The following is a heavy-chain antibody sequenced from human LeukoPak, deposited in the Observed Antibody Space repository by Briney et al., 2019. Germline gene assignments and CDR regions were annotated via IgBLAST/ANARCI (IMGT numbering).Heavy chain of an antibody. CDR3: ARDREATVPGHYYYYYGMDV. Sequence: GGSLRLSCAASGFTVSSNYMSWVRRAPGKGLEWVSVIYSGGSTYYADSVKGRFTISRDNSKNTLYLQMNSLRAEDTAVYYCARDREATVPGHYYYYYGMDVWGQGTTVTVSS. J-gene: IGHJ6*02. CDR2: IYSGGST. CDR1: GFTVSSNY. D-gene: IGHD3-10*01. V-gene: IGHV3-66*01.